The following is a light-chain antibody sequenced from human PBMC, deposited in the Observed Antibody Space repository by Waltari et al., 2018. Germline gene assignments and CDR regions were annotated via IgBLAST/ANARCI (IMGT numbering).Light chain of an antibody. CDR3: HSRDTISTRV. CDR2: GQD. Sequence: SSELTQDPAVSVALGQTVRIPCQGDSLRRYYASWYQQRPGQAPRLVLYGQDNRPSGIPDRFSGSTSGDTASLTITGAQAEDEADYYCHSRDTISTRVFGGGTRLTV. V-gene: IGLV3-19*01. CDR1: SLRRYY. J-gene: IGLJ3*02.